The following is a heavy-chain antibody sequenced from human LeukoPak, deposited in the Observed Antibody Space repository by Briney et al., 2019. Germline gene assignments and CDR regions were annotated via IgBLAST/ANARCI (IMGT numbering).Heavy chain of an antibody. V-gene: IGHV3-30*04. Sequence: PGGSLRLSCAVSGFAFNTYAFHWVRQAPGKGLEWVAVISYDGSNKYYADFVKGRFTISRDNSKNTLYLQMNSLRAEDTAVYYCARSLKRELLRTYFDYWGQGTLVTVSS. CDR2: ISYDGSNK. J-gene: IGHJ4*02. D-gene: IGHD1-26*01. CDR3: ARSLKRELLRTYFDY. CDR1: GFAFNTYA.